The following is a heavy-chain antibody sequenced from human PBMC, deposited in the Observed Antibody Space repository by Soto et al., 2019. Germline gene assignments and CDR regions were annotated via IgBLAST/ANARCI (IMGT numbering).Heavy chain of an antibody. CDR2: IKSKTDGGTT. V-gene: IGHV3-15*07. Sequence: PGGSLRLSCAASGFAFSNAWMNWVRQAPGKGLEWVGRIKSKTDGGTTDYAAPVKGRFTISRDDSKNTLYLQMNSLKTEDTAVYYCTTGDIVVVPAASYSDHYYYYGMDVWGQGTTVTVSS. CDR1: GFAFSNAW. CDR3: TTGDIVVVPAASYSDHYYYYGMDV. J-gene: IGHJ6*02. D-gene: IGHD2-2*01.